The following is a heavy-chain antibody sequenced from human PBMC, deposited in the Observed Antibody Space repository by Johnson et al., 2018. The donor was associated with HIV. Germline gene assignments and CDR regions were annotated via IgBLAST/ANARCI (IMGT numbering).Heavy chain of an antibody. Sequence: EVQVVESGGGVVRPGGSLRLSCAASGFTFDDYGMSWVRQAPGKGLEWVSGINWNGGSTGYADSMKGRFTISRDNAKTSLYLQMNSLRAEATALYFCARGGSGSYWGYLTDAFDIWGQGTMVTVSS. D-gene: IGHD1-26*01. V-gene: IGHV3-20*04. CDR1: GFTFDDYG. J-gene: IGHJ3*02. CDR2: INWNGGST. CDR3: ARGGSGSYWGYLTDAFDI.